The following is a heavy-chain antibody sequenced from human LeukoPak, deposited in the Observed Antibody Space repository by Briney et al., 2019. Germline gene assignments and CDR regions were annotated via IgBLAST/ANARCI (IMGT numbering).Heavy chain of an antibody. Sequence: ASVTVSCKASGYTFTSYAMHWVRQAPGQRLEWMGWINAGNGNTKYSQEFQGRVTITRDTSASTAYMELSSLRSEDMAVYYCARDGNLWAAFDIWGQGTMVTVSS. J-gene: IGHJ3*02. V-gene: IGHV1-3*03. D-gene: IGHD3-16*01. CDR3: ARDGNLWAAFDI. CDR1: GYTFTSYA. CDR2: INAGNGNT.